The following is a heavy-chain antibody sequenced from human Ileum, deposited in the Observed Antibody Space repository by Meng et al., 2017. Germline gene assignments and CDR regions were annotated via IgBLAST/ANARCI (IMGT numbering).Heavy chain of an antibody. V-gene: IGHV4-38-2*02. J-gene: IGHJ4*02. D-gene: IGHD1-7*01. Sequence: SETLSLTCSITGYSIGSGYYWGWIRQAPGKGLEWISSIHHSGTTYYNPSLKSRISTSMDTSKNQFSLKLTSVIAADTAIYYCVRDRGDGGTTDFWGQGTLVTVSS. CDR1: GYSIGSGYY. CDR3: VRDRGDGGTTDF. CDR2: IHHSGTT.